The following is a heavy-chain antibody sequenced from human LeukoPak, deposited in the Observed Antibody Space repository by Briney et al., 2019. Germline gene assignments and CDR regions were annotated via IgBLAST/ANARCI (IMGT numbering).Heavy chain of an antibody. CDR3: ASAIHSRGYYYTIDY. CDR2: IYYSGST. CDR1: GGSISSYY. D-gene: IGHD3-22*01. J-gene: IGHJ4*02. V-gene: IGHV4-59*12. Sequence: PSETLSLTCTVSGGSISSYYWSWIRQPPGKGLEWIGYIYYSGSTNYNPSLKSRVTISVDTSKNQFFLKLSSVTAADTAVYYCASAIHSRGYYYTIDYWGQGTLVTVSS.